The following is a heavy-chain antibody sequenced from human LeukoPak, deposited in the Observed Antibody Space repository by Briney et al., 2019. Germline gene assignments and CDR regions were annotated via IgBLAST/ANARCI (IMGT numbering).Heavy chain of an antibody. D-gene: IGHD3-10*01. Sequence: SETLSLTCTVSGGSISSYYWSWIRQPPGKGLEWIGYIYYSGSTNYNPSLKSRVTISVDTSKNQFSLKLSSVTAADTAVYYCARSIATRSWRPRGEFDYWGQGTLVTVSS. V-gene: IGHV4-59*12. CDR3: ARSIATRSWRPRGEFDY. CDR2: IYYSGST. CDR1: GGSISSYY. J-gene: IGHJ4*02.